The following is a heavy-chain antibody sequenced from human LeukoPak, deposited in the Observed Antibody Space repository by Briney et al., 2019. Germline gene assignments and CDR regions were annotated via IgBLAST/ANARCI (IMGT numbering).Heavy chain of an antibody. D-gene: IGHD2-2*01. Sequence: GGSLRLSCAASGFTFSNYAMGWVRQAPGKGLDWFSAITDSGGDTYYADSVKGRFTISRDNSKNTLDLQMSSLRAEDTAVYYCAKGSTSSRPYYFDYWGQGALVTVSS. J-gene: IGHJ4*02. CDR1: GFTFSNYA. CDR2: ITDSGGDT. V-gene: IGHV3-23*01. CDR3: AKGSTSSRPYYFDY.